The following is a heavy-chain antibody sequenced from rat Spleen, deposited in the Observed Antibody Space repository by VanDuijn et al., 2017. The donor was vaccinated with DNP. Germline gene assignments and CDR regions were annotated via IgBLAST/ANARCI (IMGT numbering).Heavy chain of an antibody. CDR1: GFTFGDYY. D-gene: IGHD1-11*01. J-gene: IGHJ3*01. CDR3: SRRNYGNSLNWFVY. CDR2: INPDGGTT. Sequence: EVQLVQSGGGLVQPGRSLKLSCAASGFTFGDYYMSWVRQAPTMGLEWVASINPDGGTTYYRDSVKGRFTISRDNAESSLHLQMDSLRSEDTATYYCSRRNYGNSLNWFVYWGQGTLVTVSS. V-gene: IGHV5-20*01.